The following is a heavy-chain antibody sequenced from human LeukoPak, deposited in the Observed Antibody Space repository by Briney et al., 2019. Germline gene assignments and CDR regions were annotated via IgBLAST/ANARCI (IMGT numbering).Heavy chain of an antibody. J-gene: IGHJ4*02. CDR1: GFTFSSYW. V-gene: IGHV3-74*01. CDR2: INSDGSST. Sequence: GGSLRLSCAASGFTFSSYWMHWVRHAPGKGLVWVSRINSDGSSTTYADSVKGRFTISRDNAKNTLYLQMNSLRAEDTAVYYCARDHCSSTSCYLSAYYFDYWGQGTLVTVSS. D-gene: IGHD2-2*01. CDR3: ARDHCSSTSCYLSAYYFDY.